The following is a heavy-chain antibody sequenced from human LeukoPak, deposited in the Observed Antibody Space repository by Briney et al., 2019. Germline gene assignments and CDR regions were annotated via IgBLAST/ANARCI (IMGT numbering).Heavy chain of an antibody. CDR1: GLTFSSYA. Sequence: RGSLRLSCAASGLTFSSYAMMWLRQAPGQGLEWVSAITGSGGWALYADSVKGRFTISRDNSKNTLYLQMSSLRAEDTAVYYCAKDPNGDYIGAFDIWGQGTMVTVSS. CDR2: ITGSGGWA. V-gene: IGHV3-23*01. D-gene: IGHD4-17*01. CDR3: AKDPNGDYIGAFDI. J-gene: IGHJ3*02.